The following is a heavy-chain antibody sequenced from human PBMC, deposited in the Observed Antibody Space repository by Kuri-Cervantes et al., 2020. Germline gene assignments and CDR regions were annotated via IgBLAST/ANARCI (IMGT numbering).Heavy chain of an antibody. V-gene: IGHV3-23*01. J-gene: IGHJ4*02. Sequence: GGSLRLSCAASGFTFSSYAMTWVRQAPGKGLEWVSAIIGSSSTTYYADSVKGRFTISRDNSKNTLYLQMNSLRAEDTAVYYCAKDTIFGVVPYFDYWGQGTLVTVSS. CDR1: GFTFSSYA. CDR3: AKDTIFGVVPYFDY. CDR2: IIGSSSTT. D-gene: IGHD3-3*01.